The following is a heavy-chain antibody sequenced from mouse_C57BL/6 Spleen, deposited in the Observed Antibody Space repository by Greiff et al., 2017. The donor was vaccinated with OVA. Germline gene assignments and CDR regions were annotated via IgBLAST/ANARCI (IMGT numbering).Heavy chain of an antibody. Sequence: QVQLQQSGAELVKPGASVKMSCKASGYTFTSYWITWVKQRPGQGLEWIGDIYPGSGSTNYNEKFKSKATLTVDTSSSTAYMQLSSLTSEDSAVYYCAGGNLYYYAMDYWGQGTSVTVSS. J-gene: IGHJ4*01. CDR1: GYTFTSYW. CDR3: AGGNLYYYAMDY. V-gene: IGHV1-55*01. CDR2: IYPGSGST. D-gene: IGHD2-1*01.